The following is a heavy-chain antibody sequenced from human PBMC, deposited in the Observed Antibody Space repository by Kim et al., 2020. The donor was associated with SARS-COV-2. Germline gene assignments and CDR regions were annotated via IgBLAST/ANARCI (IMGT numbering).Heavy chain of an antibody. J-gene: IGHJ5*02. CDR3: ARGSVVQLERRGWFDP. V-gene: IGHV4-34*01. Sequence: SETLSLTCAVYGGSFSGYYWSWIRQPPGKGLEWIGEINHSGSTNYNPSLKSRVTISVDTSKNQFSLKLSSVTAADTAVYYCARGSVVQLERRGWFDPWGQGTLVTVSS. CDR1: GGSFSGYY. D-gene: IGHD1-1*01. CDR2: INHSGST.